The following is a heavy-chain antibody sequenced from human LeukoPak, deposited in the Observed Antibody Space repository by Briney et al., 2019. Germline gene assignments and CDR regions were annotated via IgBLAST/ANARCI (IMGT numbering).Heavy chain of an antibody. D-gene: IGHD2-2*01. CDR3: ARDGLPVALDK. J-gene: IGHJ4*02. CDR2: IRYDERNK. Sequence: PGGSLRLSCEASGFTFSSYAMHWVRQAPGKGLEWVAFIRYDERNKYYSDSVKGRFTISRDNSKNTLYLQMNSLRAEDTAVYYCARDGLPVALDKWGQGTLVTVSS. CDR1: GFTFSSYA. V-gene: IGHV3-30*02.